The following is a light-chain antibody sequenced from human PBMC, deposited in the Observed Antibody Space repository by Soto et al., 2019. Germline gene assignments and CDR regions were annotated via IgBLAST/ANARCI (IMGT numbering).Light chain of an antibody. J-gene: IGKJ1*01. CDR2: ATS. CDR1: QSISSY. CDR3: QQSYSTPQT. V-gene: IGKV1-39*01. Sequence: DIQMTQSPSSLSASVGDRVTITCRASQSISSYLSWYQQKPGKAPNLLIYATSTLQSGVPSRFSGSGSGTDFTLTISSLQPEDFATYYCQQSYSTPQTFGQGTKVDSK.